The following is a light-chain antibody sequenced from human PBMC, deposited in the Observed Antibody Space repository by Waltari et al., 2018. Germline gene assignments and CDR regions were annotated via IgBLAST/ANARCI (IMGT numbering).Light chain of an antibody. Sequence: QSALTQPASVSGSPGQSIPISCTGTSSDIGGYNYVLWYQQVPGKAPKLMIYDVSNRPSGVSSRFSGSKSGNTASLTISGLQAEDEADYFCSSYMDSSTLELFGGGTSLTVL. CDR1: SSDIGGYNY. V-gene: IGLV2-14*03. CDR2: DVS. CDR3: SSYMDSSTLEL. J-gene: IGLJ2*01.